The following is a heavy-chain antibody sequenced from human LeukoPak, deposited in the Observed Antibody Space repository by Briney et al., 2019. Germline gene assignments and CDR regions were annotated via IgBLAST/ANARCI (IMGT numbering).Heavy chain of an antibody. CDR1: GGSISNYY. Sequence: SETLSLTCTVSGGSISNYYWTWIRQPPGKGLEWIGYIYYSGSTNYNPSLKSRVTISVDTSKNQFSLKLSSVTAADTAVYYCARGYGWLDYWGQGILVTVSS. V-gene: IGHV4-59*01. J-gene: IGHJ4*02. CDR2: IYYSGST. D-gene: IGHD2-8*02. CDR3: ARGYGWLDY.